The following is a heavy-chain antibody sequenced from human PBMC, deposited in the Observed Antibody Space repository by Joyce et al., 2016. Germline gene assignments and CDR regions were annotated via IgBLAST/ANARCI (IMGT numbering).Heavy chain of an antibody. D-gene: IGHD3-3*01. J-gene: IGHJ6*02. CDR2: ISSKANGDAT. CDR3: SNYDLWSGYSPSRDV. V-gene: IGHV3-73*02. Sequence: EVQLVESGGGLVQPGGSLKLSCAVSGFTLGGSSVRWVRQASGKGMGWVGRISSKANGDATEYAASVKGRFSISRDDSKNTTYLQMNSLKTEDTAVYYCSNYDLWSGYSPSRDVWGQGSTVTVSS. CDR1: GFTLGGSS.